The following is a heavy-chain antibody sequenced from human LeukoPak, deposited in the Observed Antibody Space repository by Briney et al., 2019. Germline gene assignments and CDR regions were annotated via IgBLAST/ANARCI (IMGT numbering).Heavy chain of an antibody. CDR1: GFTFSSYA. Sequence: GGSLRLSCAASGFTFSSYAVSWVRQAPGKGLEWVSSISGGADSTYYADSVKGRFTISRDNSKNTLFLQMNSLRADDTAVYYCAKFFVGTMSYFDYWGQGTLVTVSS. D-gene: IGHD3-10*02. CDR2: ISGGADST. CDR3: AKFFVGTMSYFDY. V-gene: IGHV3-23*01. J-gene: IGHJ4*02.